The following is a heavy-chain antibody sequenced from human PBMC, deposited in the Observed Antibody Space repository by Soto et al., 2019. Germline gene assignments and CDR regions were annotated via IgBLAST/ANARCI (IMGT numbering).Heavy chain of an antibody. CDR3: ARVGHNGYDLDFDH. V-gene: IGHV3-33*01. CDR1: GFTFSLYG. D-gene: IGHD5-12*01. J-gene: IGHJ4*02. CDR2: IWNDGSEK. Sequence: GGSLRLSCAASGFTFSLYGMHWVRQAPGKGLEWVAVIWNDGSEKNYADSVKGRFTLSGDSSKNTLYLEMNSLRVEDTAVYYCARVGHNGYDLDFDHWGQGTLVTVSS.